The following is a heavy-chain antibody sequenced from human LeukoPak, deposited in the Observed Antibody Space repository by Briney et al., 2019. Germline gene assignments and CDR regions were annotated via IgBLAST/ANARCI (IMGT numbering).Heavy chain of an antibody. J-gene: IGHJ4*02. CDR3: AKEGGTWIQLWLNFDY. V-gene: IGHV3-23*01. Sequence: GGSLRLSCAASGFTFSSYAMSWVRQAPGKGLEWVSAISGSGGSTYYADSVKGRFTISRDNSKNTLYLQMSSLRAEDTAVYYCAKEGGTWIQLWLNFDYWGQGTLVTVSS. D-gene: IGHD5-18*01. CDR1: GFTFSSYA. CDR2: ISGSGGST.